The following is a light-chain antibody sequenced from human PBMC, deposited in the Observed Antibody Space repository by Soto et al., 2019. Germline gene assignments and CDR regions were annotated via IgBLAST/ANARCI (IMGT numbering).Light chain of an antibody. V-gene: IGLV2-14*01. CDR3: SSYTTISTLEV. CDR2: EVS. Sequence: QSALTQPASVSGSPGQSINLSCTGTSSDVGGYNYVSWYQQHPGKAPQLMIYEVSNRPSGVSNRFSGSKSGNTASLTISGLQAEYEADYYCSSYTTISTLEVFGGGTKLTVL. CDR1: SSDVGGYNY. J-gene: IGLJ3*02.